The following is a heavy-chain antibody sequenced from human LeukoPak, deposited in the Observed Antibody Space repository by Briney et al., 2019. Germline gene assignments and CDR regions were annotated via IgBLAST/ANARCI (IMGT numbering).Heavy chain of an antibody. CDR1: GGTFSSYA. CDR2: IIPILGIA. V-gene: IGHV1-69*04. CDR3: ARGYLLTGYYFDY. Sequence: ASVKVSCKASGGTFSSYAISWVRQAPGQGLERMGRIIPILGIANYAQKFQGRVTITADKSTSTAYMELSSLRSEDTAVYYCARGYLLTGYYFDYWGQGTLVTVSS. D-gene: IGHD3-9*01. J-gene: IGHJ4*02.